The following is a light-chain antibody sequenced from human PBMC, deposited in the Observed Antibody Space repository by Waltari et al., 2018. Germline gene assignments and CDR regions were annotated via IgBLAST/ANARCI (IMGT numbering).Light chain of an antibody. J-gene: IGLJ3*02. V-gene: IGLV6-57*02. CDR2: KDT. CDR3: QSYDDFDWI. Sequence: NVILTQPHSVSEFPGKTVTITCTASSCRIATHYVQWYQQPPGAGPTTVLYKDTQRPSGVPALFSGSLDSSSNSASLTISGLQPEDEADYYCQSYDDFDWIFGGGTKLTVL. CDR1: SCRIATHY.